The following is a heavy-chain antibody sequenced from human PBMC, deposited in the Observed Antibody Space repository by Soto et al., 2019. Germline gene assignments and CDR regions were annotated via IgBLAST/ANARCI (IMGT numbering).Heavy chain of an antibody. V-gene: IGHV1-69*13. CDR2: IIPIFGTA. Sequence: GASVKVSCKASGGTFSSYAISWVRQAPGQGLEWMGGIIPIFGTANYAQKFQGRVTITADESTSTAYMELSSLRSEDTAVYYCATFGYSYGSHFDYWGQGTLVTVSS. J-gene: IGHJ4*02. CDR3: ATFGYSYGSHFDY. D-gene: IGHD5-18*01. CDR1: GGTFSSYA.